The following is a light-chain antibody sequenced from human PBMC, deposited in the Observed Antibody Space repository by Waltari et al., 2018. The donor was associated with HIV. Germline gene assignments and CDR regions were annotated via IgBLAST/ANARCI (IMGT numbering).Light chain of an antibody. CDR2: SYG. V-gene: IGLV1-44*01. Sequence: QSVLNQSPSASGTPGQRVIISCSGSSSNIGSNTVTWYQQFPGTAPKLLIYSYGQRPSGVPERFSGSKSATSASLATSGLRSEDEADDYCATWDDSLNAWVFGGGTKLTVL. CDR3: ATWDDSLNAWV. J-gene: IGLJ3*02. CDR1: SSNIGSNT.